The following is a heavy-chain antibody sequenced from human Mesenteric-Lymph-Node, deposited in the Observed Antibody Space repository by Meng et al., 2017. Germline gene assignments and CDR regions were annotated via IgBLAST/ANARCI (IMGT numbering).Heavy chain of an antibody. D-gene: IGHD6-19*01. CDR2: ISYDGSNI. CDR1: GLYFNDAW. V-gene: IGHV3-30*03. J-gene: IGHJ4*02. Sequence: VQLVGSGGGLVKPEGSLRLSCGVSGLYFNDAWMSWVRQAPGKGLEWVAVISYDGSNIYYADSVKGRFTISRDKSKNTLYLQMNSLREVDTAVYYCAREYISGWFDYWGQGTLVTVSS. CDR3: AREYISGWFDY.